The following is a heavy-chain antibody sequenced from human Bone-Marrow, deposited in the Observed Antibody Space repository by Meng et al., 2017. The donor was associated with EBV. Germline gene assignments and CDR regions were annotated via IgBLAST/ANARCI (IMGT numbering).Heavy chain of an antibody. CDR3: ATVKGGNYFPWFDP. V-gene: IGHV4-39*07. Sequence: RLPASGPGPAKSHGSFSLPSIVSGASINGISFLWGWIRQSPGEGLEWIASIYYSGITYYNPSLKSRVSISVDTSNNQFSLRLTSVTAADTAVYYCATVKGGNYFPWFDPWGQGTLVTVSS. CDR1: GASINGISFL. D-gene: IGHD3-9*01. J-gene: IGHJ5*02. CDR2: IYYSGIT.